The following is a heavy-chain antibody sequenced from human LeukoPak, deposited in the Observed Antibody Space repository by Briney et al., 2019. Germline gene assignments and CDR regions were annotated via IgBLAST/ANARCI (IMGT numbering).Heavy chain of an antibody. Sequence: SETLSLTCTVSGGSISSGGYYWSWIRQPPGKGLEWIGYIYHSGSTYYNPSLKSRVTISVDRSKNQFSLKLSSVTAADTAVYYCARGGIAARGWFDPWGQGTLATVSS. CDR3: ARGGIAARGWFDP. CDR1: GGSISSGGYY. D-gene: IGHD6-13*01. CDR2: IYHSGST. V-gene: IGHV4-30-2*01. J-gene: IGHJ5*02.